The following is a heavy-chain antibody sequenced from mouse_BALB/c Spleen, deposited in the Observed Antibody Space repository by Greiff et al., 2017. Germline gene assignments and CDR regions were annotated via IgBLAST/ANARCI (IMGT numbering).Heavy chain of an antibody. CDR1: GYTFTDHA. CDR2: ISPGNGDI. Sequence: QVQLKESDAELVKPGASVTISCKASGYTFTDHAILWVEQKPEQGLEWIGYISPGNGDIKYNEKFKGKATLTADKSSSTAYMQLNSLTSEDSAVYFCKRSYHLLPRDYWGQGTSVTVSS. D-gene: IGHD1-1*01. CDR3: KRSYHLLPRDY. J-gene: IGHJ4*01. V-gene: IGHV1S53*02.